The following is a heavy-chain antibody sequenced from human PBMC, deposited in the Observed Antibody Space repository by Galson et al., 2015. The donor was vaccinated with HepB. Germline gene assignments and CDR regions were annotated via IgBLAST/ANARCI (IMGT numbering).Heavy chain of an antibody. J-gene: IGHJ1*01. D-gene: IGHD6-13*01. Sequence: SLRLSCAASGFTFSSYSMNWVRQAPGKGLEWVSSISSSSSYIYYADSVKGRFTISRDNAKNSLYLQMNSLRAEDTAVYYCARGIGAAAGSEYFQHWGQGTLVTVSS. CDR2: ISSSSSYI. V-gene: IGHV3-21*01. CDR1: GFTFSSYS. CDR3: ARGIGAAAGSEYFQH.